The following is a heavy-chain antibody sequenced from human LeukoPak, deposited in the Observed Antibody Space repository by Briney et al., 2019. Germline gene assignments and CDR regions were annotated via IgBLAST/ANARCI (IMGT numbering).Heavy chain of an antibody. CDR1: GYTFTSYD. V-gene: IGHV1-8*01. J-gene: IGHJ3*02. D-gene: IGHD3-16*02. Sequence: GASVKVSCKASGYTFTSYDINWVRQATGQGLEWMGWMNPNSGNTGYAQKFQGRVTMTRNTSISTAYMELSSLRSEDTAVYYCARVPRGGRLRLGELSKHAFDIWGQGTMVTVSS. CDR3: ARVPRGGRLRLGELSKHAFDI. CDR2: MNPNSGNT.